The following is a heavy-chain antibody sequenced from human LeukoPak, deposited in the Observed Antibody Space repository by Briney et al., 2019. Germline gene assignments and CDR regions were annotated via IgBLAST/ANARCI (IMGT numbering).Heavy chain of an antibody. Sequence: PGGSLRLSCAASGFTFSSYSMNWVRQAPGKGLEWVSSISSSSSYIYYADSVKGRFTISRDNAKNSLYLQMNSLRAEDTAVYYCARTLDHDILTGYLPGRAFDIWGQGTMVTVSS. V-gene: IGHV3-21*01. CDR1: GFTFSSYS. CDR3: ARTLDHDILTGYLPGRAFDI. CDR2: ISSSSSYI. D-gene: IGHD3-9*01. J-gene: IGHJ3*02.